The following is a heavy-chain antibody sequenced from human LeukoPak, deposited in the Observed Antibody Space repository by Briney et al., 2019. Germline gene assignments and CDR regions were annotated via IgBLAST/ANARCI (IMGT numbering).Heavy chain of an antibody. CDR2: ISGGSSFT. CDR3: APSKYSGSY. V-gene: IGHV3-21*04. CDR1: GFSFSSFS. J-gene: IGHJ4*02. Sequence: PGGSLRLSCAASGFSFSSFSMNWVRQAPGKGLEWVSYISGGSSFTYYVDSVKGRFTISRDNSKNTLNLQMNSLRAEDTAVYYCAPSKYSGSYWGQGTLVTVSS. D-gene: IGHD1-26*01.